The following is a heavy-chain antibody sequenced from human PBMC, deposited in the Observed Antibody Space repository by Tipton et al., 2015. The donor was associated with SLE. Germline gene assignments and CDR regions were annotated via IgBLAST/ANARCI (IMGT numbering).Heavy chain of an antibody. CDR1: GASISSYY. Sequence: TLSLTCTVSGASISSYYWSWIRQPPGKELEWIGYIYSSGSTDYNPSLKSRVTISLDTSKNQFSLKLSSVTAADTAVYFCARGGVSVFGVVRPYFDYWGQGTVATVSS. D-gene: IGHD3-3*01. V-gene: IGHV4-59*01. J-gene: IGHJ4*02. CDR3: ARGGVSVFGVVRPYFDY. CDR2: IYSSGST.